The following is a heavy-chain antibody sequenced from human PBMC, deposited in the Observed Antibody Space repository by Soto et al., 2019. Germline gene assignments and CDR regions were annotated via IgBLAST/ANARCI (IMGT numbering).Heavy chain of an antibody. Sequence: XVKVSCKAAGGTFSSYAISWMRQAPGQGREWMGGIIPIFGTANYAQKFQGRVTITADESTSTAYMELSSLRSEDTAVYYCARKSSGGYDSPGGYYYYGMDVWGQGTTVTVSS. D-gene: IGHD5-12*01. CDR1: GGTFSSYA. CDR2: IIPIFGTA. CDR3: ARKSSGGYDSPGGYYYYGMDV. J-gene: IGHJ6*02. V-gene: IGHV1-69*13.